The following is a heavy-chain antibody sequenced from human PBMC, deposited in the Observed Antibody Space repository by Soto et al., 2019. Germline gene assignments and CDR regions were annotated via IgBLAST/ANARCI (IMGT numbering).Heavy chain of an antibody. V-gene: IGHV1-24*01. CDR1: GYTLTELS. J-gene: IGHJ4*02. CDR2: FDPEDGET. Sequence: GASVKVSCKVSGYTLTELSMHWVRQAPGKVLEWMGGFDPEDGETIYAQKFQGRVTMTEDTSTDTAYMELSSLRSEDTAVYYCATGGASPADPDLVAQGDYWGQGTLVTVSS. CDR3: ATGGASPADPDLVAQGDY. D-gene: IGHD5-12*01.